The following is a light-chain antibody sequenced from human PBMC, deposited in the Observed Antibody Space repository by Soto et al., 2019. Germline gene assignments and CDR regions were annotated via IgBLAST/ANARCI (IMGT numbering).Light chain of an antibody. J-gene: IGKJ3*01. CDR2: GAS. CDR3: QQYNDWRPFT. V-gene: IGKV3-15*01. CDR1: QTVSVN. Sequence: EIVMTQSPATLSVSPGERATLSCRASQTVSVNLAWYQQKPGQAPRLLIYGASTRATGVPARFSGSVSGTVFSLTISSLQSEDFAVYYCQQYNDWRPFTFGPGTRVDIK.